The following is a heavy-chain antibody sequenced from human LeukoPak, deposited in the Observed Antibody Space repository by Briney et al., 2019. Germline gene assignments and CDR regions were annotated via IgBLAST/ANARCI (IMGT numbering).Heavy chain of an antibody. CDR3: ARGGMTTVTTHVY. J-gene: IGHJ4*02. CDR2: ISAYNGNT. V-gene: IGHV1-18*01. Sequence: ASVKVSCKASGYTFTSFGFSWVRQAPGQGLEWMGWISAYNGNTNYAQKLQDRVTMTTDTSTSTAYMSLRSLRSGDTAVYYCARGGMTTVTTHVYWGQGTLVTVSS. CDR1: GYTFTSFG. D-gene: IGHD4-17*01.